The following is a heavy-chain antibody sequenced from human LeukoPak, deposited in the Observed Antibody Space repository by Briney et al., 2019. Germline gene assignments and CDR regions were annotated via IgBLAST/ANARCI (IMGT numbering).Heavy chain of an antibody. Sequence: ASVKVSCKASGYTFTSYAMNWVRQAPGQGLEWMGWINTNTGNPTYAQGFTGRFVFSLDTSVSTAYLQISSLKAEDTAVYYCAREGGSTYYDILTGPWAYYYYGMDAWGQGTTVTVSS. J-gene: IGHJ6*02. CDR1: GYTFTSYA. D-gene: IGHD3-9*01. CDR3: AREGGSTYYDILTGPWAYYYYGMDA. CDR2: INTNTGNP. V-gene: IGHV7-4-1*02.